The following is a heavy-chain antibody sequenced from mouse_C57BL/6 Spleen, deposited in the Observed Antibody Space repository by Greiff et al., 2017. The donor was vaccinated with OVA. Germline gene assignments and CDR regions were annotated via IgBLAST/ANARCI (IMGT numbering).Heavy chain of an antibody. CDR2: INPNNGGT. CDR1: GYTFTDYY. CDR3: ARSNSTVDYYAMDY. D-gene: IGHD1-1*01. J-gene: IGHJ4*01. Sequence: EVQLQQSGPELVKPGASVKISCKASGYTFTDYYMNWVKQSHGKSLEWIGDINPNNGGTSYNQKFKGKATLTVDKSSSTAYMELRSLTSEDSAVYYCARSNSTVDYYAMDYWGQGTSVTVSS. V-gene: IGHV1-26*01.